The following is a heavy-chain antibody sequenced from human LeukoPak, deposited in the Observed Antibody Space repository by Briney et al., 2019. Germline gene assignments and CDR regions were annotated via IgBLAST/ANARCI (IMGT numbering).Heavy chain of an antibody. CDR2: IRPDASDT. V-gene: IGHV3-7*03. J-gene: IGHJ4*02. Sequence: GSLRLSCAASGFTLRNNWMNWIRQTPGKGLEWVANIRPDASDTGYVDSVKGRFTISRDNAKNLLYLQMNSLRVDDTAVYYCTSISLGANEDYWGQGTRVTVSS. CDR1: GFTLRNNW. CDR3: TSISLGANEDY. D-gene: IGHD1-26*01.